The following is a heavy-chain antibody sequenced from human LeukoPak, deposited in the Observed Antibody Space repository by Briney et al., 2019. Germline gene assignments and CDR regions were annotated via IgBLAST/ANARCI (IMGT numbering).Heavy chain of an antibody. CDR3: ARAWALTISGYYFDY. CDR1: GGSISSNSYY. Sequence: SETLSLTCTVSGGSISSNSYYWGWIRQPPGKGLEWIGSIYYSGNTYYNPSLKSRVTISVDTSKNQFSLKLSSVTAADTAVYYCARAWALTISGYYFDYWGQGTLVTVSS. J-gene: IGHJ4*02. V-gene: IGHV4-39*01. D-gene: IGHD3-9*01. CDR2: IYYSGNT.